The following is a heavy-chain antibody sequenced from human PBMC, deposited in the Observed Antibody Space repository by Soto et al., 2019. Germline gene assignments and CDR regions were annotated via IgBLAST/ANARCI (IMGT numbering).Heavy chain of an antibody. CDR3: ARSPGDPTVAFDI. D-gene: IGHD2-21*01. Sequence: QVQLQESGPGLVKPSETLSLTCTVSDGSVSSGSYYWNWIRQPPGKGLEWIGFIYYSGSTHYNPSLQSRVTISVDTSRKQFSLRLSSVTAADTAIYYCARSPGDPTVAFDIWGQGTMVTVSS. CDR2: IYYSGST. V-gene: IGHV4-61*01. J-gene: IGHJ3*02. CDR1: DGSVSSGSYY.